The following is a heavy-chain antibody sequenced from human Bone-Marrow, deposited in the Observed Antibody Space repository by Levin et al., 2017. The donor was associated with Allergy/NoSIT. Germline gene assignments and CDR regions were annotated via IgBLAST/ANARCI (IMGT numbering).Heavy chain of an antibody. CDR3: ARLPTGTGVGVDS. CDR1: GGPISSYY. D-gene: IGHD1-1*01. V-gene: IGHV4-59*08. J-gene: IGHJ4*02. Sequence: GSLRLSCTVSGGPISSYYWTWIRQPPGKGLEWIGYIYNSGSTNFNPSLKSRVTISVDTSKHQFSLKLSSVTAADTAVYSCARLPTGTGVGVDSWGQGTLVTVSS. CDR2: IYNSGST.